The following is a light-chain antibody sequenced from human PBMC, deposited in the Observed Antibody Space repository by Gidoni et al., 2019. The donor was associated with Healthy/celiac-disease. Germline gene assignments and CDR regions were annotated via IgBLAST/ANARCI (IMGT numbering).Light chain of an antibody. J-gene: IGKJ4*01. V-gene: IGKV1-33*01. CDR1: QDISNY. Sequence: DIQMTHSPSSLSASVGDRVTITCQASQDISNYLNWYQQKPGKAPKLLIYDASNLETGVPSRFSGSGSGTDFTFAISSLQAEDIATYYCQQYDNLSLTFGGXTKVEIK. CDR3: QQYDNLSLT. CDR2: DAS.